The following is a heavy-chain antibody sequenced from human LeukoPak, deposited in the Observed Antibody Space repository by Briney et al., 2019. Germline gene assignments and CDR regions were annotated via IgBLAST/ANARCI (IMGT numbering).Heavy chain of an antibody. D-gene: IGHD4-11*01. CDR2: ISGSGGST. J-gene: IGHJ3*02. CDR1: GFTFSTYE. Sequence: GGSLRLSCTASGFTFSTYEMTWVRQAPGKGLEWVSAISGSGGSTYYADSVKGRFTISRDNSKNTLYLQMNSLRAEDTAVYYCAKEGDYSNYNDAFDIWGQGTMVTVSS. V-gene: IGHV3-23*01. CDR3: AKEGDYSNYNDAFDI.